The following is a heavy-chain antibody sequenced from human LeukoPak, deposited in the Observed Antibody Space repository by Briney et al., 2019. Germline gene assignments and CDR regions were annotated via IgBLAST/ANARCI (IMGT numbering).Heavy chain of an antibody. V-gene: IGHV1-8*01. D-gene: IGHD5-18*01. J-gene: IGHJ6*03. Sequence: ASVKVSCMASGYTFTSYDINWVRQATGQGLEWMGWMNPNSGNTGYAQKFQGRVTMTRNTSISTAYMELSSLRSEDTAVYYCARGGRGYSYGSYYYYMDVWGKGTTVTVSS. CDR3: ARGGRGYSYGSYYYYMDV. CDR2: MNPNSGNT. CDR1: GYTFTSYD.